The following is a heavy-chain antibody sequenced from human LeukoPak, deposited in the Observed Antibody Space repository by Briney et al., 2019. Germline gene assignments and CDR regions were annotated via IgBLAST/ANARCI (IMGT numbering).Heavy chain of an antibody. CDR1: GFTFSSYA. J-gene: IGHJ3*02. CDR2: ISGSGGST. D-gene: IGHD3-22*01. CDR3: AKDAPNYYDSSGYYYVYAFDI. V-gene: IGHV3-23*01. Sequence: PGGSLRHSCAASGFTFSSYAMSWVRQAPGKGLEWVSAISGSGGSTYYADSVKGRFTISRDNSKNTLYLQMNSLRAEDTAVYYCAKDAPNYYDSSGYYYVYAFDIWGQGTMVTVSS.